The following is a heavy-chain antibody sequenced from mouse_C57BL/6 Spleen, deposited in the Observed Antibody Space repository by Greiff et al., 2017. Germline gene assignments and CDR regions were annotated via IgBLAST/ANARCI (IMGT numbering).Heavy chain of an antibody. J-gene: IGHJ2*01. CDR2: ISDGGSYT. D-gene: IGHD4-1*01. CDR1: GFTFSSYA. Sequence: VQLKESGGGLVKPGGSLKLSCAASGFTFSSYAMSWVRQTPEKRLEWVATISDGGSYTYYPDNVKGRFTISRDNAKNNLYLQMSHLKSEDTAMYYCARANWDYFDYWGQGTTLTVSS. CDR3: ARANWDYFDY. V-gene: IGHV5-4*01.